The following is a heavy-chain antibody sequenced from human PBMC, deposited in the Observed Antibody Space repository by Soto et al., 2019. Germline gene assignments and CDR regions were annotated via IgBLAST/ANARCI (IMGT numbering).Heavy chain of an antibody. Sequence: ESGGGLVQPGGSLRLSCAASGFTFSDHYMDWVRQAPGKGLEWVGRTRNKANSYTTEYAASVKGRFTISRDESKNSLYLQMNSLKTEDTAVYYCARTTVTSYYFAYWGQGTLVTVSS. CDR2: TRNKANSYTT. V-gene: IGHV3-72*01. J-gene: IGHJ4*02. CDR3: ARTTVTSYYFAY. D-gene: IGHD4-17*01. CDR1: GFTFSDHY.